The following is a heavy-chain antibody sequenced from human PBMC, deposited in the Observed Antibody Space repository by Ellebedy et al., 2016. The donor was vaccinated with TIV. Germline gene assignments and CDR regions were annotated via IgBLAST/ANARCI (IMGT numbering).Heavy chain of an antibody. J-gene: IGHJ4*02. CDR2: ISYSGST. Sequence: GSLRLSXTVSGASISSTYYWGWIRQPPGKGLVWIGSISYSGSTFYSPSLKSRVTISRDTSKNQFSLKLNSVTAADTAVYYCARPSGGYGDYLYWGQGTLVTVSS. CDR1: GASISSTYY. D-gene: IGHD4-17*01. V-gene: IGHV4-39*01. CDR3: ARPSGGYGDYLY.